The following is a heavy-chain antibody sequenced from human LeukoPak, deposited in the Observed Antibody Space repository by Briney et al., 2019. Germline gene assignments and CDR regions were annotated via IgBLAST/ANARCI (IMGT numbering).Heavy chain of an antibody. V-gene: IGHV3-48*03. CDR3: ARDTNGDGWFDP. J-gene: IGHJ5*02. D-gene: IGHD4-17*01. Sequence: PGGSLRLSCAASGFTFNNYQMNWVRQAPGKGLECISYISSSSRTIYYADSLKGRFTVSRDNAKNSLYLRMNNLRAEDTAVYYCARDTNGDGWFDPWGQGTLVTVST. CDR2: ISSSSRTI. CDR1: GFTFNNYQ.